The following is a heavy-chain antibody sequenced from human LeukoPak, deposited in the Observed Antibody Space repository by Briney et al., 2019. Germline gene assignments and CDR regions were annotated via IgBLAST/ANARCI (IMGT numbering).Heavy chain of an antibody. Sequence: SETLSLTCTVSGDSVSNGNYYWSWLRQPPGKALEWIGYIYYTGKTYYNPSLEGRVTILVDTSRNHFPVKLSSVTAADTAVYYCARSQNYYGSGDYWSQGTLVTVSS. CDR1: GDSVSNGNYY. D-gene: IGHD3-10*01. J-gene: IGHJ4*02. V-gene: IGHV4-61*03. CDR3: ARSQNYYGSGDY. CDR2: IYYTGKT.